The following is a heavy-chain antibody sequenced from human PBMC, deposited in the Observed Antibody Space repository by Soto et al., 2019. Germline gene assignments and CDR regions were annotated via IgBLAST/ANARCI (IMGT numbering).Heavy chain of an antibody. CDR1: GFTFSSYG. V-gene: IGHV3-23*01. D-gene: IGHD6-19*01. CDR3: ERTGYSSAGLYFAY. CDR2: ISGSGGST. J-gene: IGHJ4*02. Sequence: PGWSLRLSLTASGFTFSSYGMSWVRQAPGKWLEWVSAISGSGGSTYYADSVKGRFTISRDNSKNTLYLQMNSLRAEDTAVYYCERTGYSSAGLYFAYWGQGTLVTVSS.